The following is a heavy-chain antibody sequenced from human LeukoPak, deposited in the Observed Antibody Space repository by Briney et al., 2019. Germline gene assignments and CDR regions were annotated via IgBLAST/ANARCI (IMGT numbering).Heavy chain of an antibody. Sequence: GGSLRLSCAASGFTFSDYYMSWIRQAPGKGLEWVSYISSSGSTIYYADSVKGRFTISRDNAKNSLYLQMNSLRAEDTAVYYCARDRKTDIVVVPSRPDYWGQGTLVTVSS. CDR2: ISSSGSTI. J-gene: IGHJ4*02. D-gene: IGHD2-2*01. V-gene: IGHV3-11*01. CDR1: GFTFSDYY. CDR3: ARDRKTDIVVVPSRPDY.